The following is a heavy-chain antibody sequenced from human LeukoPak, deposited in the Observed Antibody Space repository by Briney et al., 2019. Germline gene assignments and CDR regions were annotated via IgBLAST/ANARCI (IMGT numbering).Heavy chain of an antibody. CDR1: GGSISSYY. V-gene: IGHV4-4*07. D-gene: IGHD3-3*01. CDR3: ARENSVYDFWSGYSYYFDY. CDR2: IYTSGST. J-gene: IGHJ4*02. Sequence: SETLSLTYTVSGGSISSYYWSWIRQPAGKGLEWIGRIYTSGSTNYNPSLKSRVTMSVDTSKNQFSLKLSSVTAADTAVYYCARENSVYDFWSGYSYYFDYWGQGTLVTVSS.